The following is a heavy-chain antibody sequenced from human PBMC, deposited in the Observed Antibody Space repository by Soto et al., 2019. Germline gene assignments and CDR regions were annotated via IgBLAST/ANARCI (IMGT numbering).Heavy chain of an antibody. D-gene: IGHD5-12*01. Sequence: SETLSLSGTVSGGSISSYDWSWIGQPPGKGLEWIGYIYYSGSTNYNPSLKSRGTISVDTSKNQFSLKLSSVTAADTAVYYCARYHRLRTFDYWGQGTLVTVSS. J-gene: IGHJ4*02. V-gene: IGHV4-59*08. CDR1: GGSISSYD. CDR2: IYYSGST. CDR3: ARYHRLRTFDY.